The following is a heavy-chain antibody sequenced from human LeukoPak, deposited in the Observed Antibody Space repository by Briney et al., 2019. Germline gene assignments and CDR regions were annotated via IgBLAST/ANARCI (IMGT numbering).Heavy chain of an antibody. CDR2: MNPNSGNT. D-gene: IGHD2-2*01. J-gene: IGHJ6*03. CDR1: GDTFTSYD. Sequence: ASAKVSCKASGDTFTSYDINWVRLATGQGLEWMGWMNPNSGNTGYAQKCQGRFTITRNTSISTAYMELSSLRSEDTAVYYCARGPPDVVLPAAMVSYYYYIDVSGKGTTVTVSS. V-gene: IGHV1-8*03. CDR3: ARGPPDVVLPAAMVSYYYYIDV.